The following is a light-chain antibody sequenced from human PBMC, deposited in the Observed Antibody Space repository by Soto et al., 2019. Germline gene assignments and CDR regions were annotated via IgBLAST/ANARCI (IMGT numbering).Light chain of an antibody. V-gene: IGLV2-11*01. CDR2: NVS. CDR3: CSSAGTFSSVL. J-gene: IGLJ2*01. CDR1: SNDIGAYDY. Sequence: QSALTQPRSVSGSPGQTVTISCTGTSNDIGAYDYVSWYQKLPGKAPKFIIYNVSKRPSGVPSRFSGSKSGPTASLTISGVQTEDEGDYNCCSSAGTFSSVLVGGGSKLTVL.